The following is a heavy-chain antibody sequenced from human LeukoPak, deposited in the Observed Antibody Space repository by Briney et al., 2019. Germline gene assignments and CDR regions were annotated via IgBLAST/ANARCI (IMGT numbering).Heavy chain of an antibody. V-gene: IGHV1-18*01. D-gene: IGHD3-16*02. CDR2: ISAYNANT. J-gene: IGHJ6*02. CDR3: ARDRRYDYVWGSYRNDYGMDV. CDR1: GYTFTSYG. Sequence: ASVQVSCKASGYTFTSYGISWVRQAPGQGLEWMGWISAYNANTNYAQKLQGRVTMTTDTSTSTAYMELRSLRSDDTAVYYCARDRRYDYVWGSYRNDYGMDVWGQGTTVTVSS.